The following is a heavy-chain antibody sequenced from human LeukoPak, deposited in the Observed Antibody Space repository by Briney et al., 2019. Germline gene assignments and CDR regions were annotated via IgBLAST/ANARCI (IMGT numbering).Heavy chain of an antibody. Sequence: SETLSLTCAVYGGSFSGYYWSWIRQPPGKGLEWIGEINHSGSTNYNPSLKSRVTISVDTSKNQFSLKLSSVTAADTAVYYCARDSPPGIWGQGTMVTVSS. CDR3: ARDSPPGI. CDR1: GGSFSGYY. CDR2: INHSGST. V-gene: IGHV4-34*01. J-gene: IGHJ3*02. D-gene: IGHD1-14*01.